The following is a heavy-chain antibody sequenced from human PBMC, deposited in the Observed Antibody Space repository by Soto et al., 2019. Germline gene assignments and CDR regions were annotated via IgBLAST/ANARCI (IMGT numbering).Heavy chain of an antibody. CDR3: ARAYGDYVFDY. V-gene: IGHV4-30-4*02. J-gene: IGHJ4*02. CDR1: GGSISSGDYY. D-gene: IGHD4-17*01. CDR2: IYHRGNT. Sequence: SETLSLTCTVSGGSISSGDYYWSWIRQPPGKGLEWIGYIYHRGNTYYNPSLKSRLIISVDTSKNQFSLKLSSVTAADTAVHYCARAYGDYVFDYWGQGTLVTVSS.